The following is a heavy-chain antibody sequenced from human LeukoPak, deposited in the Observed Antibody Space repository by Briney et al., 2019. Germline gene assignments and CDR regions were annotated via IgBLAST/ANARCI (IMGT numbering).Heavy chain of an antibody. CDR3: AGIGSSGSSTRTREHKFDY. V-gene: IGHV1-69*13. J-gene: IGHJ4*02. Sequence: SVNVSCKASGGTFSSYAISWVRQAPGQGLEWMGGIIPIFGTANYAQKFQGRVTITADESTSTAYMELSSLRSEDTAVYYCAGIGSSGSSTRTREHKFDYWGQGTLVTVSS. D-gene: IGHD6-19*01. CDR2: IIPIFGTA. CDR1: GGTFSSYA.